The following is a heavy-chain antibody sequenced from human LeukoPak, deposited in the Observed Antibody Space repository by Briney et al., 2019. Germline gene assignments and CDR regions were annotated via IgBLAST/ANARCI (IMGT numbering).Heavy chain of an antibody. D-gene: IGHD4-17*01. CDR1: GGSISSYY. Sequence: SETLSLTCTVSGGSISSYYWSWIRQPAGKGLEGIGRIYTSGSTNYNPSLKSRVTMSVDTSKNQFSLKLSSVTAADTAVYYCARERVFYGNFDYWGQGTLVTVSS. J-gene: IGHJ4*02. CDR3: ARERVFYGNFDY. V-gene: IGHV4-4*07. CDR2: IYTSGST.